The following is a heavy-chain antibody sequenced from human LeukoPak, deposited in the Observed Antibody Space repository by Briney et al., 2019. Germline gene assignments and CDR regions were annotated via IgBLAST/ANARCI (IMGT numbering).Heavy chain of an antibody. CDR1: GHTLTELS. Sequence: ASVKVSCKVSGHTLTELSMHWVRQAPGKGLEWMGGFDPEDDETIYAQKFQDRITMTEDTSTVTAYMELRSLRSEDTAVYYCARVTGYMIEDYFDYWGQGTLVTVSS. D-gene: IGHD3-22*01. V-gene: IGHV1-24*01. CDR3: ARVTGYMIEDYFDY. J-gene: IGHJ4*02. CDR2: FDPEDDET.